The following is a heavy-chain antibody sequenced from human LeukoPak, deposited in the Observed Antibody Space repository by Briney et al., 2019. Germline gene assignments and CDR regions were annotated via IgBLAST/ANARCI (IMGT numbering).Heavy chain of an antibody. CDR3: TREAMRRNFDS. CDR2: ISSDGGST. Sequence: GGSLRLSCTASGFTFNSYVMYWVRQAPGKGLEYVSAISSDGGSTYYANSVKGRFTVSRDNSKKTLYIQMGSLRVDDMAVYYCTREAMRRNFDSWGQGTLVTVSS. CDR1: GFTFNSYV. V-gene: IGHV3-64*01. J-gene: IGHJ4*02.